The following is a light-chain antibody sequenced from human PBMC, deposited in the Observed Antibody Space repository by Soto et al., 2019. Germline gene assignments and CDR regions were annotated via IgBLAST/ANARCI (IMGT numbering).Light chain of an antibody. CDR2: LNSDGSH. J-gene: IGLJ3*02. V-gene: IGLV4-69*01. Sequence: QTVVTQSPSASASLGASVKLTCTLSSGHSTYAIAWHQQQPEKGPRFLMKLNSDGSHNKGDGIPDRFSGSSSGAERYLIISGLQSEDEADYYCQTWGTGLWVFGGGTKVTVL. CDR3: QTWGTGLWV. CDR1: SGHSTYA.